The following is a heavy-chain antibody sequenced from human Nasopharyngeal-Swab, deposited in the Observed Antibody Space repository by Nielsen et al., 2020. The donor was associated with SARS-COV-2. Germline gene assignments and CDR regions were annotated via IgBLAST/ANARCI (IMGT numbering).Heavy chain of an antibody. D-gene: IGHD4-17*01. J-gene: IGHJ4*02. CDR2: IWYDGSNK. CDR1: GFTFSSYG. Sequence: GGSLRLSCAASGFTFSSYGMHWVRQAPGKGLEWVAVIWYDGSNKYYADSVKGRFTISRDNSKNTLYLQMNSLRAKDTAVYYCARERDYGDYAVFDYWGQGTLVTVSS. CDR3: ARERDYGDYAVFDY. V-gene: IGHV3-33*01.